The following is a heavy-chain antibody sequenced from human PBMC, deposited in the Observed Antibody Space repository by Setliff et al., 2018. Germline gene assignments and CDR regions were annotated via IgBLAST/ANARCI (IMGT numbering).Heavy chain of an antibody. Sequence: ASVKVSCKASGYTFTTYAIHWVRQAPGQRLEWMGWINGGNGNTKYSQKFQGRVTITRDTSASTAYMELSSLRSEDTAVYYCAKDPRDTYYNFGYWGQGTLVTVSS. CDR1: GYTFTTYA. V-gene: IGHV1-3*01. CDR2: INGGNGNT. D-gene: IGHD3-3*01. J-gene: IGHJ4*02. CDR3: AKDPRDTYYNFGY.